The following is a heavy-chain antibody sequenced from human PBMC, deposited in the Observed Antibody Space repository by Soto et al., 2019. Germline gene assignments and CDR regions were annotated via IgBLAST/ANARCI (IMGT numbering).Heavy chain of an antibody. CDR2: IYYSGST. D-gene: IGHD2-21*02. V-gene: IGHV4-59*01. J-gene: IGHJ5*02. CDR3: ARELLRDCGGDCYSVWFDP. CDR1: GGSISSYY. Sequence: SETLSLTCTVSGGSISSYYWSWIRQPPGKGLEWIGYIYYSGSTNYNPSLKSRVTISVDTSKNQFSLKLSSVTAADMAVYYCARELLRDCGGDCYSVWFDPWGQGTLVTVSS.